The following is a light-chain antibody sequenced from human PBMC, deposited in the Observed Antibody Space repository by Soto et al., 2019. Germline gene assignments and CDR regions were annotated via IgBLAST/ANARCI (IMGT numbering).Light chain of an antibody. Sequence: EIVLTQSPATPSVSPGERATLSCRASQSVSSNLAWYQQRPGQAPRLLIYVASTRATGIPARFSGSGSGTEFTLTISSLQPDDFATYYCQQYNTYPRTFGQGTKVDIK. CDR3: QQYNTYPRT. CDR2: VAS. J-gene: IGKJ1*01. CDR1: QSVSSN. V-gene: IGKV3-15*01.